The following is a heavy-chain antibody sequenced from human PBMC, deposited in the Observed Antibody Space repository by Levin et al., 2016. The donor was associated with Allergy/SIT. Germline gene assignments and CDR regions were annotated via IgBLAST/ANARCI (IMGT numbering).Heavy chain of an antibody. CDR2: IYSGGTP. D-gene: IGHD5-12*01. CDR3: ARDPPQSGFAMDV. Sequence: GESLKISCAVSGFTVSRSYISWVRQAPGKGLEWVSVIYSGGTPYYADSVKGRFTISRDNSKNTLDLQMNSLRDEDTAVYYCARDPPQSGFAMDVWGQGTTVAVSS. J-gene: IGHJ6*02. V-gene: IGHV3-66*01. CDR1: GFTVSRSY.